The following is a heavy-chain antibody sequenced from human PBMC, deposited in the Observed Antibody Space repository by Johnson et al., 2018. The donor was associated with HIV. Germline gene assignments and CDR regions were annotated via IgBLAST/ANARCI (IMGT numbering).Heavy chain of an antibody. J-gene: IGHJ3*02. CDR3: ARDRGSGYYFTRDAFDI. CDR2: ISSNGGST. CDR1: GFIFSSYA. V-gene: IGHV3-64*01. Sequence: VQLVESGGGLVQPGGSLRLSCAASGFIFSSYAMHWVRQAPGKGLEYVSAISSNGGSTYYANSVKGRFTISRDNSKNTLYLQMGSLRAEDMAVYYCARDRGSGYYFTRDAFDIWGQGTMVTVSS. D-gene: IGHD3-3*01.